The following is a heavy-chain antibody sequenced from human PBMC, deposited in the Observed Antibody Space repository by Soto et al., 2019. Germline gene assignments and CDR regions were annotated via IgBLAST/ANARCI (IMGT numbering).Heavy chain of an antibody. CDR2: VKSDGTTA. D-gene: IGHD2-15*01. CDR1: GFAFTSYW. CDR3: ASVFASTYSTRPFEF. J-gene: IGHJ4*02. Sequence: GGSLRLSCEASGFAFTSYWMHWVRQAPGKGLVWVAGVKSDGTTATYADSVRGRFTISRDNAKNTLYLQMNSLSAEDTSVYYCASVFASTYSTRPFEFWGQGTQVTVSS. V-gene: IGHV3-74*01.